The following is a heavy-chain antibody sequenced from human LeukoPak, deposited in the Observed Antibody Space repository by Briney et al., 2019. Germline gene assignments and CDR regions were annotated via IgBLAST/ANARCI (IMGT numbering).Heavy chain of an antibody. D-gene: IGHD3-10*01. J-gene: IGHJ4*02. Sequence: GASAKVSCKASGYTFTGYYMHWVRQAPGQGLEWMGWINPNSGGTNYAQKFQGRVTMTRDTSISTAYMELSRLRSDDTAVYYCAGARVIIGATLDYWGQGTLVTVSS. CDR3: AGARVIIGATLDY. V-gene: IGHV1-2*02. CDR1: GYTFTGYY. CDR2: INPNSGGT.